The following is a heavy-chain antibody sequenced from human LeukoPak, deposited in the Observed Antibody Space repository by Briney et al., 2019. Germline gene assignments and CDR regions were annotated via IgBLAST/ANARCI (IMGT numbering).Heavy chain of an antibody. CDR3: ARAKAAAMFSSDY. CDR2: INQDGSEK. CDR1: EFTFSNYW. D-gene: IGHD6-13*01. J-gene: IGHJ4*02. V-gene: IGHV3-7*03. Sequence: GGSLRLSCAASEFTFSNYWMSWVRQAPGKGLEWVANINQDGSEKYYVDSVKGRFTISRDNAKNSLYLQMNSLRVEDTAVYYCARAKAAAMFSSDYWGQGTLVTVSS.